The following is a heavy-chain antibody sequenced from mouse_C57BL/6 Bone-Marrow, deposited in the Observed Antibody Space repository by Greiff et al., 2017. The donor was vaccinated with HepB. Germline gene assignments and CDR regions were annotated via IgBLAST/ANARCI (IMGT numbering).Heavy chain of an antibody. CDR3: ARLGTTVVSYFDC. D-gene: IGHD1-1*01. Sequence: VQLQESGAELVRPGTSVKVSCKASGYAFTNYLIEWVKQRPGQGLEWIGVINPGSGGTNYNEKFKGKATLTADKSSSTAYMQLSSLTSEDSAVYFCARLGTTVVSYFDCWGQGTTLTVSS. CDR2: INPGSGGT. J-gene: IGHJ2*01. V-gene: IGHV1-54*01. CDR1: GYAFTNYL.